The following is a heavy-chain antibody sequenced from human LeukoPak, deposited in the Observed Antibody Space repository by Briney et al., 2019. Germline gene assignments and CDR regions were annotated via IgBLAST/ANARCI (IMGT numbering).Heavy chain of an antibody. CDR1: GFTFNSYA. J-gene: IGHJ3*02. Sequence: GGSLRLSCAASGFTFNSYAMSWVRQAPGKGLEWVSAISGSGGSTYYADSVKGRFTISRDNSKNTLYLQMNSLRAEDTAVYYCARDPFHCGGDCSDAFDIWGQGTMVTVSS. V-gene: IGHV3-23*01. CDR2: ISGSGGST. CDR3: ARDPFHCGGDCSDAFDI. D-gene: IGHD2-21*02.